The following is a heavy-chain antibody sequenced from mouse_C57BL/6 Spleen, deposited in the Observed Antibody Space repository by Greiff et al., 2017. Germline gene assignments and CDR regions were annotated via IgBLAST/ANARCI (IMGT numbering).Heavy chain of an antibody. CDR3: ARAYDYDGYFDY. J-gene: IGHJ2*01. D-gene: IGHD2-4*01. V-gene: IGHV1-42*01. Sequence: EVQLQQSGPELVKPGASVKISCKASGYSFTGYYMNWVKQSPEKSLEWIGEINPSTGGTTYNQKFKAKATLTVDKSSSTAYMQLKSLTSEDSAVYYCARAYDYDGYFDYWGQGTTLTVSS. CDR1: GYSFTGYY. CDR2: INPSTGGT.